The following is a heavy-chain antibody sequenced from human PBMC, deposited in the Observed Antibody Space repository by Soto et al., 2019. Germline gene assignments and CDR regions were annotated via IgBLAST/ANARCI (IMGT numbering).Heavy chain of an antibody. CDR2: IKSKTDGGTT. D-gene: IGHD3-3*01. J-gene: IGHJ6*03. V-gene: IGHV3-15*01. CDR1: GLTFSNAW. CDR3: TTRGPYDFWSGTPQYYYYYMDV. Sequence: GGSLRLSCAASGLTFSNAWMSWVRQAPGKGLEWVGRIKSKTDGGTTDYAAPVKGRFTISRDDSKNTLYLQMNSLKTEDTAVYYCTTRGPYDFWSGTPQYYYYYMDVWGKGTTVTVSS.